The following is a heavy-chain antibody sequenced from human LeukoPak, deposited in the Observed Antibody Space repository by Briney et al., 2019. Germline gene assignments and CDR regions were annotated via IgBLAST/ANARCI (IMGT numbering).Heavy chain of an antibody. V-gene: IGHV3-30*03. Sequence: GRSLRLSCAASGFTFSSYGMHWVRQAPGKGLEWVAVISYDGSNKYYADSVKGRFTISRDNSKNTLYLQMNSLRAEDTAVYYCARGGSHFDYWGQGTLVTVSS. CDR3: ARGGSHFDY. J-gene: IGHJ4*02. CDR2: ISYDGSNK. CDR1: GFTFSSYG. D-gene: IGHD1-26*01.